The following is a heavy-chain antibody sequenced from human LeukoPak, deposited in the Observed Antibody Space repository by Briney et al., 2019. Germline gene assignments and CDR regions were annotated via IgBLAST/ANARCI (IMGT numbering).Heavy chain of an antibody. CDR3: ARDENRYYDILTGCQDY. V-gene: IGHV1-2*02. CDR1: GYTFTGYY. J-gene: IGHJ4*02. CDR2: INPNSGGT. Sequence: ASVKVSCKASGYTFTGYYMHWVRQAPGQGLEWMGWINPNSGGTNYAQKFQGRVTMTRDTSISTAYMELSRLRSDDTAVYYCARDENRYYDILTGCQDYWGQGILVTVSS. D-gene: IGHD3-9*01.